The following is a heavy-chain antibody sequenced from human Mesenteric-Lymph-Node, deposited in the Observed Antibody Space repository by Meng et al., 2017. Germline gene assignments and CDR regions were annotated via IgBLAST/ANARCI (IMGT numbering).Heavy chain of an antibody. Sequence: GESLKISCAASGFTFSSYSMSWVRQAPGKGLEWVSSISSSSSYIYYADSVKGRFTISRDNAKNSLYLQMNSLRAEDTALYYCAKDMAAMHGHDAFDIWGQGTMVTVSS. V-gene: IGHV3-21*04. CDR3: AKDMAAMHGHDAFDI. CDR1: GFTFSSYS. CDR2: ISSSSSYI. J-gene: IGHJ3*02. D-gene: IGHD5-18*01.